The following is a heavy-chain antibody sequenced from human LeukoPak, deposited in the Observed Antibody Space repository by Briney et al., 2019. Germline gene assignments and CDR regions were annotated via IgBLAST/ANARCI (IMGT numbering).Heavy chain of an antibody. J-gene: IGHJ4*02. V-gene: IGHV3-64*01. CDR2: ISSNGGST. Sequence: GGSLRLSCAASGFTFSSYAMHWVRQAPGKGLEYVSAISSNGGSTYYANSVKGRFTISRDNSKNTLYLQMGSLRAEDMAVYYCARGSSTIGYFDYRGQGTLVTVSS. D-gene: IGHD1/OR15-1a*01. CDR3: ARGSSTIGYFDY. CDR1: GFTFSSYA.